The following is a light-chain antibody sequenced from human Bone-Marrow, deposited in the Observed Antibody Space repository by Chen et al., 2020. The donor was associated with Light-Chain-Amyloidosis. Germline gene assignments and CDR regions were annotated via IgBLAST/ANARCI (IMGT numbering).Light chain of an antibody. CDR2: EVS. V-gene: IGLV2-23*02. CDR1: SSDVGSYNL. CDR3: CSYAGSSTYVV. J-gene: IGLJ2*01. Sequence: QSARTQPASVSGSPGQSLTISCTGTSSDVGSYNLVSWYQQHPGKAPKLMIYEVSKRPSGVSNRFSGSKSGNTASLTISGLQAKDEADYYCCSYAGSSTYVVFGGGTKLTV.